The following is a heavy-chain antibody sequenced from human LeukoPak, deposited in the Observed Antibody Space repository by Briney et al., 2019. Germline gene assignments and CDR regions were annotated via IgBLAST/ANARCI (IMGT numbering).Heavy chain of an antibody. J-gene: IGHJ4*02. CDR3: ARDASGKKGY. CDR2: ISSSSSYI. Sequence: GGSLRLSCAASGFTFSSYSMNWVRQAPGKGLEWVSYISSSSSYIYYADSVKGRFTISRDNAKNSLYLQMNSLRAEDTAVYYCARDASGKKGYWGQGTLVTVSS. D-gene: IGHD1-26*01. V-gene: IGHV3-21*05. CDR1: GFTFSSYS.